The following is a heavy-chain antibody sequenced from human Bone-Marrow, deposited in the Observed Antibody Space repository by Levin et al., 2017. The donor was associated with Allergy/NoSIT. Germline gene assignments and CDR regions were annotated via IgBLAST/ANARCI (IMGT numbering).Heavy chain of an antibody. CDR1: GFTFSSYW. J-gene: IGHJ4*02. D-gene: IGHD1-1*01. Sequence: AGGSLRLSCAASGFTFSSYWMSWVRQAPGKGLEWVANIKQDGSEKYYLDSVKGRFTISRDNAKNSLYLQMNSLRVEDTAVYYCVNSATTRGAIHFDCWGQGTLVTVSS. CDR2: IKQDGSEK. CDR3: VNSATTRGAIHFDC. V-gene: IGHV3-7*01.